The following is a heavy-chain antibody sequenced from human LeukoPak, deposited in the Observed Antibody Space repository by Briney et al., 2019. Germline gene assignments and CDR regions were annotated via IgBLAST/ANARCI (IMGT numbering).Heavy chain of an antibody. CDR3: ARGSCSSTSCYYFDY. J-gene: IGHJ4*02. V-gene: IGHV3-20*04. D-gene: IGHD2-2*01. CDR2: INWNGGST. Sequence: GGSLRLSCAASGFTFDDYGMSWVRQAPGEGLEWVSGINWNGGSTGYADPVKGRFTISRDNAKNSLYLQMNSLRAEDTALYYCARGSCSSTSCYYFDYWGQGTLVTVSS. CDR1: GFTFDDYG.